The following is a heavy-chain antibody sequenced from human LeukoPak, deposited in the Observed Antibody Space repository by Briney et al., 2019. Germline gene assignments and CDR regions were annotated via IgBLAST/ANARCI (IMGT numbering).Heavy chain of an antibody. CDR2: ISCSGGST. CDR1: GFTFSSYA. V-gene: IGHV3-23*01. D-gene: IGHD2-2*01. J-gene: IGHJ4*02. Sequence: GGSLRLSCAASGFTFSSYAMSWVRQAPGKGLEWVSGISCSGGSTYYADSVKGRFTISRDNSKDTLYLQMNSLRAEDTAVYYCARRLGYCSSSSCYVAPFDYWGQGTLVTVSS. CDR3: ARRLGYCSSSSCYVAPFDY.